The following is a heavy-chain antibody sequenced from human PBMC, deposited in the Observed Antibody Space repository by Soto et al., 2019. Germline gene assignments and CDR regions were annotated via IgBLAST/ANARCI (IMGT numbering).Heavy chain of an antibody. J-gene: IGHJ4*02. CDR3: ARAISSGWSYDY. D-gene: IGHD6-19*01. CDR2: INYSGNT. V-gene: IGHV4-59*01. Sequence: SETLSLTCTVSGDSIRTYYWSWIRQPPGKGLEWIGYINYSGNTNYNPSLKGRVTISVDTSKNQFSLKLSSVTAADTAVYYCARAISSGWSYDYWGQGALVTVSS. CDR1: GDSIRTYY.